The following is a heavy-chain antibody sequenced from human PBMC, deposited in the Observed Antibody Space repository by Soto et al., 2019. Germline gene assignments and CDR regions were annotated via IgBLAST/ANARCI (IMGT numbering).Heavy chain of an antibody. CDR3: ARGASPLIDY. Sequence: QVQLVQSGAEVKKPGASVKVSCKASGYTFTSYAMHWVRQAPGQRLEWMGWINAGNGNTKYSQKFQGRVTITRDTSASTAYMEVSSLRSEDTAVYYCARGASPLIDYWGQGTLVTVS. CDR2: INAGNGNT. V-gene: IGHV1-3*01. J-gene: IGHJ4*02. D-gene: IGHD1-26*01. CDR1: GYTFTSYA.